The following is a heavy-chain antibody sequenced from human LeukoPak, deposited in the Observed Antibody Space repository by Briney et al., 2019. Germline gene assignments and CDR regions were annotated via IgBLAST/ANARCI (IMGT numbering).Heavy chain of an antibody. Sequence: PGGSLRLSCAVSGFSLSRHAMSRVRKAPGKGLEWVSAISDSGGSTYYADSVKGRFTISRDNSRNTLYLQMNTLRAEDTAVYYCAKCRGSSWSDYFDYWGQGTLVTVSS. J-gene: IGHJ4*02. D-gene: IGHD6-13*01. CDR3: AKCRGSSWSDYFDY. CDR2: ISDSGGST. CDR1: GFSLSRHA. V-gene: IGHV3-23*01.